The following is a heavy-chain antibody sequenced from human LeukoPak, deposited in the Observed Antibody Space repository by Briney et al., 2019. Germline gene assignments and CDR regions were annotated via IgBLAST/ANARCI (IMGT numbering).Heavy chain of an antibody. Sequence: RGCLRLSCSASGFTLSSYAMHWVRQAHGKGLEYVSVITSSGGSTFYADSVKGRFTISRDNSKDTLYLQMSSLRAEDTRVYFCVKGHVVVTTRVDAYDIWGQGTLVTVSS. D-gene: IGHD2-21*02. CDR1: GFTLSSYA. CDR2: ITSSGGST. V-gene: IGHV3-64D*09. J-gene: IGHJ3*02. CDR3: VKGHVVVTTRVDAYDI.